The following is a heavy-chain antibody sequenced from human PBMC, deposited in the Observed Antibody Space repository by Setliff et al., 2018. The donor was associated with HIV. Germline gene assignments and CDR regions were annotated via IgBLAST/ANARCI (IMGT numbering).Heavy chain of an antibody. V-gene: IGHV1-46*02. Sequence: ASVKVSCKASRSTFNSHTINWVRQAPGQGLEWMGIIKPSGGSTNYARKFQGRVTMTRDTSISTAYMEVSRLRSDDTAVYYCARDHCSSSGCYEYSYYGMDVWGQGTTVTVSS. J-gene: IGHJ6*02. CDR1: RSTFNSHT. D-gene: IGHD2-2*01. CDR3: ARDHCSSSGCYEYSYYGMDV. CDR2: IKPSGGST.